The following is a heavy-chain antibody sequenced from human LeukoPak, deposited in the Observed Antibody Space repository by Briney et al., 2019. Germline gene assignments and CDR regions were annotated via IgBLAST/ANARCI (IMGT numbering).Heavy chain of an antibody. CDR3: ARGLHAVDY. J-gene: IGHJ4*02. Sequence: SETLSLTCTVSGGSISSSYWSWIRQPPGKGLEWIGYIYYSGSTNYNPSLKSRVTMSVDTSKNQFSLNLSSVTAADTAVYYCARGLHAVDYWGQGTLVTVSS. CDR1: GGSISSSY. D-gene: IGHD5-24*01. V-gene: IGHV4-59*01. CDR2: IYYSGST.